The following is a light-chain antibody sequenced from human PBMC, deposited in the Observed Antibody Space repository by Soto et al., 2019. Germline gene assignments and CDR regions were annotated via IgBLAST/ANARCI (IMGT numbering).Light chain of an antibody. Sequence: QSALTQPASVSGSPGQSITIPCTGTSGDVGGYNRVSWYQQHPGKAPKLMIYEVTERPSGVSHRFSGSKSGNTASLTISGLQHDDDADYYCCSHGGNSEVFGTGTKLTVL. J-gene: IGLJ1*01. CDR2: EVT. CDR3: CSHGGNSEV. V-gene: IGLV2-23*02. CDR1: SGDVGGYNR.